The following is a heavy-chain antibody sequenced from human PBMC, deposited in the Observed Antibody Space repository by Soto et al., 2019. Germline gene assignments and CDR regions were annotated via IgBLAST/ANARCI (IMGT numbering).Heavy chain of an antibody. CDR3: AGQWAAGYGAFDP. CDR2: IHDGGTT. CDR1: GGSINSNRW. V-gene: IGHV4-4*02. Sequence: QVKLQESGPGLVKPSGTLSLTCAVSGGSINSNRWWTWVRQAPGKGLEWIGEIHDGGTTNYNLSLKSRVTLSTDESKNQFSLDMKSVSAADTAVYYCAGQWAAGYGAFDPWGQGILVTVSS. D-gene: IGHD3-9*01. J-gene: IGHJ5*02.